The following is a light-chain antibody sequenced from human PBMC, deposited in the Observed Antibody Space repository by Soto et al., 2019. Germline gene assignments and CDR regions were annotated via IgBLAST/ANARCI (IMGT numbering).Light chain of an antibody. CDR2: SNN. Sequence: QLVLTQPPSASGTPGQRVTISCSGSSSNIGSNTVNWYQQFPGTAPKLLIYSNNQRPSGVPDRFSGSKSGTSASLAISGLQSEDEADYYCAAWDDSLNGPVFGGGTKLTVL. CDR3: AAWDDSLNGPV. V-gene: IGLV1-44*01. J-gene: IGLJ2*01. CDR1: SSNIGSNT.